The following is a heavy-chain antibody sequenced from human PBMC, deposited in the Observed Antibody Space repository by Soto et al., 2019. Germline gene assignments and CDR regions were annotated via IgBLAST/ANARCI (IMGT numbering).Heavy chain of an antibody. CDR1: GFTFRSYA. D-gene: IGHD3-22*01. Sequence: GGSLRLSCAASGFTFRSYAMFWVRQAPGKGLEWVAVISYDGSNKYYADSVKGRFTISRDNFKNTLYLQMNSLRAEDTAVYYCARVEYYYDSSGYFPAPPYYYYGMDVWGKGTTVTVSS. V-gene: IGHV3-30-3*01. CDR3: ARVEYYYDSSGYFPAPPYYYYGMDV. CDR2: ISYDGSNK. J-gene: IGHJ6*04.